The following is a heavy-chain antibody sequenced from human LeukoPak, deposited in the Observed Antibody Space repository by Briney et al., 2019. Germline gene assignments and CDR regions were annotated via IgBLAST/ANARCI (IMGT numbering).Heavy chain of an antibody. J-gene: IGHJ4*02. Sequence: GASVKVSCKASGYTFTGYYMHWVRQAPGQGLEWMGWINPNSGGTNYAQKFQGRVTMTRDTSISTAYMELSRLRSDDTAVYYCARERINSGYEPFDYWGQGTLVTVSS. D-gene: IGHD5-12*01. CDR1: GYTFTGYY. CDR2: INPNSGGT. CDR3: ARERINSGYEPFDY. V-gene: IGHV1-2*02.